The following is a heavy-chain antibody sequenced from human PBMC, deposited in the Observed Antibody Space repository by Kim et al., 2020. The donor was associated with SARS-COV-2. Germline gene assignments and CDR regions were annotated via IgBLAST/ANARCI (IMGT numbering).Heavy chain of an antibody. V-gene: IGHV3-23*01. Sequence: GGSLRLSCAASGFTFSSYAMSWVRQAPGKGLEWVSAISGSGGSTYYADSVKGRFTISRDNSKNTLYLQMNSLRAEDTAVYYCAKDHTLDRIAVAKPDTAFDIWGQGTMVTVSS. CDR2: ISGSGGST. CDR3: AKDHTLDRIAVAKPDTAFDI. D-gene: IGHD6-19*01. J-gene: IGHJ3*02. CDR1: GFTFSSYA.